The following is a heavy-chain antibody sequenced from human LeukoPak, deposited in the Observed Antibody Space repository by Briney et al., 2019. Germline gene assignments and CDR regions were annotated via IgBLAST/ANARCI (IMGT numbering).Heavy chain of an antibody. V-gene: IGHV3-23*01. D-gene: IGHD5-24*01. J-gene: IGHJ4*02. Sequence: GGSLRLSCAASGFTFSSYAMSWVRQAPGKGLEWVSAISGSGGSTYYADSVKGRFTISRDNSKNTLYLQMNSLRAEDTAVYYCAKDPTRVEMATTHDYWGQGTLVTVSS. CDR2: ISGSGGST. CDR1: GFTFSSYA. CDR3: AKDPTRVEMATTHDY.